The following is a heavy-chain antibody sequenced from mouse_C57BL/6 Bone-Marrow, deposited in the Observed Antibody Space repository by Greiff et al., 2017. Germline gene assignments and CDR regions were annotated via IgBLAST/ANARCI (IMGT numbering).Heavy chain of an antibody. CDR3: ARKGYCSRGDLDY. CDR2: ILPGSGST. J-gene: IGHJ2*01. V-gene: IGHV1-9*01. CDR1: GYTFTGYW. D-gene: IGHD1-1*01. Sequence: QVQLQQSGAELMKPGASVKLSCKATGYTFTGYWIEWVKQRPGHGLEWIGEILPGSGSTNYNEKFKGKATLTADTSSNTAYMQISSLTTEDSAIYYCARKGYCSRGDLDYWGQGTTLTVSS.